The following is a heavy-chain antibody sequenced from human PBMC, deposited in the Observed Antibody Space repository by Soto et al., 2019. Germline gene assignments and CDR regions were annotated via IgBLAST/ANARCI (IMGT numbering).Heavy chain of an antibody. CDR2: ISYDGSNK. D-gene: IGHD3-10*01. CDR1: GFTFSSYG. J-gene: IGHJ3*02. V-gene: IGHV3-30*18. Sequence: PGGSLRLSCAASGFTFSSYGMHWVRQAPGKGLEWVAVISYDGSNKYYADSVKGRFTISRDNSKNTLYLQMNSLRAEDTAVYYCEKERGDYYGSGSYYWTGRAFDIWGQGTMVTVSS. CDR3: EKERGDYYGSGSYYWTGRAFDI.